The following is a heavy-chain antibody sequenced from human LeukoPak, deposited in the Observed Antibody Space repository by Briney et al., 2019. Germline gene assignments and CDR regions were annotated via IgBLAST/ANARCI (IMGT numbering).Heavy chain of an antibody. CDR3: ARGLAFGVAAAFDI. CDR2: INHSGNT. Sequence: PSETLSLTCAVYGESFSGYYWSWIRQPPGKGLEWIGEINHSGNTNYNPSLKSRVTISVDTSKNQFSLRLSSVTAADTAVYYCARGLAFGVAAAFDIWGRGTMVTVSS. D-gene: IGHD3-3*01. CDR1: GESFSGYY. V-gene: IGHV4-34*01. J-gene: IGHJ3*02.